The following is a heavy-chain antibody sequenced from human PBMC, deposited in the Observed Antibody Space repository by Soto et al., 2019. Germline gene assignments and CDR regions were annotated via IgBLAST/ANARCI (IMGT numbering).Heavy chain of an antibody. Sequence: QVQLQESGPGLVKPSGTLSLTCAVSGGSISSSNWWSWVRQPPGKGLEWIGEIYHSGSTNYNPSLKSRVPISVDKSKTHFSLKLRSLTAADPAVYYCARVAVAGTRFDYWGQGTLVTVSS. D-gene: IGHD6-19*01. V-gene: IGHV4-4*02. CDR3: ARVAVAGTRFDY. CDR2: IYHSGST. CDR1: GGSISSSNW. J-gene: IGHJ4*02.